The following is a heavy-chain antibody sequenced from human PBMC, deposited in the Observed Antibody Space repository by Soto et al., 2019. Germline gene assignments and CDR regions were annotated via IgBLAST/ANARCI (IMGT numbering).Heavy chain of an antibody. J-gene: IGHJ6*02. Sequence: QVQLQESGPGLVKPPQTLSLTCSVSGGSISRGGYYWTWIRQHPGKGLEWIGSSYHSGSTSYNPSLESRVSMSVDTSKNQFSLKLSSVTAADTAVYYCARGQGYYYYYGLDVWGQGTTVTVSS. CDR3: ARGQGYYYYYGLDV. CDR2: SYHSGST. CDR1: GGSISRGGYY. V-gene: IGHV4-31*03.